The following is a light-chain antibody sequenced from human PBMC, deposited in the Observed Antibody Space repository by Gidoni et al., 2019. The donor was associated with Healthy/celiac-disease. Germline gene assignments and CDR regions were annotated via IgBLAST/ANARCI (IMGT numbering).Light chain of an antibody. CDR1: QSVSSSY. CDR3: QQYGSSRYT. V-gene: IGKV3-20*01. CDR2: GAS. J-gene: IGKJ2*01. Sequence: EIVLTHSPGTLSLSPGERATLSCRASQSVSSSYLAWYQQKPGQAHRLLIYGASSRATGIPDRFSGSGSGTDFTRTISRLEHEDFAVYYCQQYGSSRYTFGQGTKLEIK.